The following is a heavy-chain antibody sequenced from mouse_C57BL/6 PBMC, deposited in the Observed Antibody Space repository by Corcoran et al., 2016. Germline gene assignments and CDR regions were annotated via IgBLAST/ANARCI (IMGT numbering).Heavy chain of an antibody. Sequence: QIQLVQSGPELKKPGETVKISCKASGYTFTTYGMSWVKQAPGKGLKWMGWINTYSGVPTYADDFKGRFAFSLETSASTAYLQINNLKNEDTATYFCATVARHFDYWGQGTTLTVSS. CDR1: GYTFTTYG. CDR3: ATVARHFDY. D-gene: IGHD1-1*01. V-gene: IGHV9-3*01. CDR2: INTYSGVP. J-gene: IGHJ2*01.